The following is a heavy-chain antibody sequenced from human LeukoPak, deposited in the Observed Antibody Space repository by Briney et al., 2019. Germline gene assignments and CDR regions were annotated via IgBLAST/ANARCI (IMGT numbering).Heavy chain of an antibody. Sequence: GGSLRLSCAASGYTFSNYDMHWVRQATGKGLEWVSGIGTAGDIYYPGSVKGRFTISRENAKNSLYLQMNSLRAEDTAIYYCAKEYTGTFSPFPSYFDNWGQGTLVTVSS. CDR3: AKEYTGTFSPFPSYFDN. J-gene: IGHJ4*02. V-gene: IGHV3-13*01. CDR1: GYTFSNYD. D-gene: IGHD1-26*01. CDR2: IGTAGDI.